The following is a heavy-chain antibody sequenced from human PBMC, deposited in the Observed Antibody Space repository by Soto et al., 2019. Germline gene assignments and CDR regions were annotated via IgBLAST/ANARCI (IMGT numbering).Heavy chain of an antibody. CDR1: GFTFSTFA. D-gene: IGHD1-26*01. CDR3: AKGEGWELGPRDS. Sequence: EVHLLESGGGLVQRGGSLRLSCAASGFTFSTFAMNWFRQAPGKGLEWVSSTSITGASTYYADSVRGRFTLSRDNSRKTLYLQMNSLRVDDTAVYYCAKGEGWELGPRDSWGQGTLVTVSS. CDR2: TSITGAST. V-gene: IGHV3-23*01. J-gene: IGHJ4*02.